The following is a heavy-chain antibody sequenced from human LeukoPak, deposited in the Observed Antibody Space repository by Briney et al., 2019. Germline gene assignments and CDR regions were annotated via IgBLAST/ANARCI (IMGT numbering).Heavy chain of an antibody. D-gene: IGHD1-20*01. Sequence: ASVKVSCKAPGHTFTGYYMHWVRQAPGQGLEWMGWINPNSGGTNYAQKFQGWVTMTGDTSISAAYMELSRLTSDDTAAYYCTYNWNYWGQGTLVTVSS. V-gene: IGHV1-2*04. CDR1: GHTFTGYY. CDR2: INPNSGGT. CDR3: TYNWNY. J-gene: IGHJ4*02.